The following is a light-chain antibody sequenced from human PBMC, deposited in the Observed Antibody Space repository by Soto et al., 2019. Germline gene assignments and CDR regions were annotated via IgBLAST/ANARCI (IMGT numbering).Light chain of an antibody. V-gene: IGLV2-14*01. J-gene: IGLJ1*01. Sequence: QSALTQPASVSGSPGQSIAISCTGSSSDVGIYNYVSWYQQHPGKVPKLIIDEVSNRPSGVSNRFSGSKSGNTASLTSSGLQAEDEADYYCSSYTTGSTRVFGTGTKLTVL. CDR2: EVS. CDR1: SSDVGIYNY. CDR3: SSYTTGSTRV.